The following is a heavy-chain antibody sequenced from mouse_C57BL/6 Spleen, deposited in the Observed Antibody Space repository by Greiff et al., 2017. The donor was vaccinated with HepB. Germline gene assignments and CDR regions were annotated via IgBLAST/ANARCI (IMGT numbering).Heavy chain of an antibody. CDR2: IWSGGST. CDR1: GFSLTSYG. D-gene: IGHD2-4*01. Sequence: VQLKESGPGLVQPSQSLSITCTVSGFSLTSYGVHWVRQSPGKGLEWLGVIWSGGSTDYNAAFISRLSISKDNSKSQVFFKMNSLQADDTAIYYCARKGDYDGTPFAYWGQGTLVTVSA. V-gene: IGHV2-2*01. CDR3: ARKGDYDGTPFAY. J-gene: IGHJ3*01.